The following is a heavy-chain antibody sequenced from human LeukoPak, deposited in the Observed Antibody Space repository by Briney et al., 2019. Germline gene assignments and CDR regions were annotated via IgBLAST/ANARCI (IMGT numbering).Heavy chain of an antibody. Sequence: SETLSLTCTVSGGSLTVGDYYWGWVRQPPGTGLQWIATTYEGASLKSRVTISLDTSKNQFFLRLTSVTAADTAVYYCVRILGRYQEGMDVWGPGITVTVYS. J-gene: IGHJ6*02. CDR1: GGSLTVGDYY. CDR2: T. D-gene: IGHD1-26*01. CDR3: VRILGRYQEGMDV. V-gene: IGHV4-61*08.